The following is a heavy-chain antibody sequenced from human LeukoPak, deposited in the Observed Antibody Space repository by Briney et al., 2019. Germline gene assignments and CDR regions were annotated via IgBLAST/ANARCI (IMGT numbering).Heavy chain of an antibody. J-gene: IGHJ5*02. V-gene: IGHV1-18*01. D-gene: IGHD6-13*01. CDR3: ARGGAAAGTGNWFDP. CDR2: ISAYNGNT. Sequence: ASVKVSCKASGYTFTSYGISWVRQAPGQGLEWMGWISAYNGNTNYAQKLQGRVTMTTDTSTSTAYMELRSLRSDDTAVYYCARGGAAAGTGNWFDPWGQGTLVTVSS. CDR1: GYTFTSYG.